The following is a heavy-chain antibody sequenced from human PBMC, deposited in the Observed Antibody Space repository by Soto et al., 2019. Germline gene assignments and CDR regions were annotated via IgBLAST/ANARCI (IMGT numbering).Heavy chain of an antibody. V-gene: IGHV1-2*02. CDR2: INPKSGGT. Sequence: ASVKVSCKASGDTFTANYIHWVRQAPGQWIEWMGWINPKSGGTHYPQKFQGRVTMTRDTSLSTDYMTLTRLTSDDTAMYYCARDLGKGGGSAVFDYWGQGTLVTVPQ. CDR3: ARDLGKGGGSAVFDY. D-gene: IGHD1-26*01. CDR1: GDTFTANY. J-gene: IGHJ4*02.